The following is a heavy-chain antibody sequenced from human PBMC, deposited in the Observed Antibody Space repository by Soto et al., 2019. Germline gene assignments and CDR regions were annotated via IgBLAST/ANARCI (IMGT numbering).Heavy chain of an antibody. CDR2: IYYSGST. CDR1: GGSISSGGYY. D-gene: IGHD2-2*01. J-gene: IGHJ4*02. V-gene: IGHV4-31*03. CDR3: ARGGYQLPKDFDY. Sequence: QVQLQESGPGLVKPSQTLSLTCTVSGGSISSGGYYWSWIRQHPGKGLEWIGYIYYSGSTYYNPSLTSRVTIAVDTSKNQFSLKLSSVTAADTAVYYCARGGYQLPKDFDYWGQGTLVTVSS.